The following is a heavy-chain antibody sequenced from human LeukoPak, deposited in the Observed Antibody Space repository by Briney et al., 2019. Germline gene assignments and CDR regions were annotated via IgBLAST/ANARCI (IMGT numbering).Heavy chain of an antibody. CDR3: ARERDLLYYYYMDV. J-gene: IGHJ6*03. Sequence: PSETLSLTCTVSSGSISSNNHFWGWIRQSQGKGLEWIGNIDYSGRTDYNPSLKSRVTISVDTSKNQFSLKLSSVTAADTAVYYCARERDLLYYYYMDVWGKGTTVTVSS. V-gene: IGHV4-39*07. CDR2: IDYSGRT. CDR1: SGSISSNNHF. D-gene: IGHD1-26*01.